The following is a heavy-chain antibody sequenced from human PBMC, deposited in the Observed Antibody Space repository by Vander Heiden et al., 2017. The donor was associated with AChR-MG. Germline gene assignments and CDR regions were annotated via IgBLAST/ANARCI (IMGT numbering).Heavy chain of an antibody. CDR2: INSDGRTT. CDR1: GFTFSTYW. CDR3: ARDGGGGTENI. J-gene: IGHJ3*02. Sequence: QLVESGGRLVQPGDSLRLSCAASGFTFSTYWMHWVRQVPGKGLVWVSGINSDGRTTTVSDSVKGRFTISRDNSKKTLYLKMNSMRGEHTAGCYGARDGGGGTENIWGQVRMMTVAS. V-gene: IGHV3-74*03. D-gene: IGHD3-16*01.